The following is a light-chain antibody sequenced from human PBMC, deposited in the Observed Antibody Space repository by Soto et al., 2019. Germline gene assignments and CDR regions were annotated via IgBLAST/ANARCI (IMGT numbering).Light chain of an antibody. CDR1: SSDVGAYDY. CDR3: SSYAGTNNYV. J-gene: IGLJ1*01. V-gene: IGLV2-8*01. Sequence: QSVLTQPPSASGSPGQSVTISCTGTSSDVGAYDYASWYQHHPSKAPKLMIYEVIKRPSGVPDRFSGSKSGNTASLTVSGLQAEDEADYYCSSYAGTNNYVFGTGTKVTVL. CDR2: EVI.